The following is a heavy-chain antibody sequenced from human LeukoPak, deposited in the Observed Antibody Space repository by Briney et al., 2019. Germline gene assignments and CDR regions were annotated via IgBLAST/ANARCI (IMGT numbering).Heavy chain of an antibody. Sequence: PGGSLRLSCAASGFTFSSYSMNWVRQAPGKGLEWVSYISSSSSTIYYADSVKGRFTISRDNAKNSLYLQMNSLRPEDTAVYYCARDLYYGDYVFDYWGQGTLVTVSS. CDR1: GFTFSSYS. V-gene: IGHV3-48*04. J-gene: IGHJ4*02. D-gene: IGHD4-17*01. CDR3: ARDLYYGDYVFDY. CDR2: ISSSSSTI.